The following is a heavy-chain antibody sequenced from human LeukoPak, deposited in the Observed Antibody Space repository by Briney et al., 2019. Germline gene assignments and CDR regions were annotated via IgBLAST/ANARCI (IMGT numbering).Heavy chain of an antibody. J-gene: IGHJ4*02. CDR2: IYYSGST. CDR3: ARQRAYFFDY. Sequence: SETLSLTCTVSGGSISSYYWSWIRQPPGKGLEWIGYIYYSGSTNYNPSLKSRLTISVDTSKNQFSLKLSSVTAADTAVYYCARQRAYFFDYWGQGTLVIVSS. V-gene: IGHV4-59*08. CDR1: GGSISSYY.